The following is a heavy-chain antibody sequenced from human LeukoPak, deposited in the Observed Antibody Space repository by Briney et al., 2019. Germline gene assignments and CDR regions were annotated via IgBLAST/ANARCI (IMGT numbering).Heavy chain of an antibody. Sequence: GGSLRLSCSASGFTLSSNAMHWVRQAPRKGLEYVSAISSNGGNTYYADSVKGRFTISRDNSKNTLDLQMRSLRTEDTAVYYCVKDFYGSGLYYYYGMDVWGQGTTVTVSS. CDR1: GFTLSSNA. J-gene: IGHJ6*02. CDR2: ISSNGGNT. D-gene: IGHD3-10*01. CDR3: VKDFYGSGLYYYYGMDV. V-gene: IGHV3-64D*06.